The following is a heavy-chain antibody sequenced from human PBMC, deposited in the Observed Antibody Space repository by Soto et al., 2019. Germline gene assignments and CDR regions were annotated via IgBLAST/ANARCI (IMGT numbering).Heavy chain of an antibody. D-gene: IGHD3-3*01. CDR3: ARHLPLDYDFWSGYLGAFDI. Sequence: SETLSLTCTVPGGSISSSSYYWGGIRQPPGKGLEWIGSIYYSGSTYYNPSLKSRVTISVDTSKNQFSLKLSSVTAADTAVYYCARHLPLDYDFWSGYLGAFDIWGQGTMGTVS. CDR1: GGSISSSSYY. J-gene: IGHJ3*02. CDR2: IYYSGST. V-gene: IGHV4-39*01.